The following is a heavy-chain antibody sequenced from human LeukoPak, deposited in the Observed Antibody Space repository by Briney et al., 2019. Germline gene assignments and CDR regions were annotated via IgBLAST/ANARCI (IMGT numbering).Heavy chain of an antibody. V-gene: IGHV4-39*01. CDR2: IYYSGST. Sequence: SETLSLTCTVSGGSISSSSYYWGWIRQPPGKGLEWIGSIYYSGSTYYNPSLNSRFTISVDTSKNQFSLKLSSVTAADTAVYYCARLDLTGYSNFDYWGQGTLVTVSS. D-gene: IGHD3-9*01. CDR3: ARLDLTGYSNFDY. J-gene: IGHJ4*02. CDR1: GGSISSSSYY.